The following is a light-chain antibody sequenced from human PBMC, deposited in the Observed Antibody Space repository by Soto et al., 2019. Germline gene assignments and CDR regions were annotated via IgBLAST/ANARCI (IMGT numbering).Light chain of an antibody. CDR1: SSDVGGYNY. CDR2: DVS. J-gene: IGLJ1*01. V-gene: IGLV2-14*01. Sequence: LAQPASGAWTPGQAVTISCTGTSSDVGGYNYVSWYQQHPGKAPKLMIYDVSNRPSGVSNRFSGSKSGNTASLTISWLQAEDDADYYCSSYTSSSTGVFATGTKVTVL. CDR3: SSYTSSSTGV.